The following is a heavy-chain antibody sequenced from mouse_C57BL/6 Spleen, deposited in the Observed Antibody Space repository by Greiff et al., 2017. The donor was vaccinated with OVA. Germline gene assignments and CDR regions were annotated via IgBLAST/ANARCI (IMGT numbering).Heavy chain of an antibody. Sequence: VKLMESGAELMKPGASVKLSCKATGYTFTGYWIEWVKQRPGHGLEWIGEILPGSGSTNYNEKFKGKATFTADTSSNTAYMQLSSLTTEDSAIYYCARKLYQRGFAYWGQGTLVTVSA. CDR2: ILPGSGST. D-gene: IGHD2-12*01. J-gene: IGHJ3*01. CDR1: GYTFTGYW. CDR3: ARKLYQRGFAY. V-gene: IGHV1-9*01.